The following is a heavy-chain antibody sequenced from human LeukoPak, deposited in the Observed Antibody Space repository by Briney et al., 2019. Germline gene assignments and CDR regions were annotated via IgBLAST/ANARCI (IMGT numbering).Heavy chain of an antibody. CDR2: TSSDGSNK. CDR1: GFTFSSYG. D-gene: IGHD1-1*01. J-gene: IGHJ4*02. V-gene: IGHV3-30*18. CDR3: AKKAPGADWSLVY. Sequence: GGSLRLSCAASGFTFSSYGMNWVRQAPGQGLEWMAVTSSDGSNKYYADSVKGRFTISRDNSKNTLYLEMNSLRAEDTAVYYCAKKAPGADWSLVYWGQGTLVTVSS.